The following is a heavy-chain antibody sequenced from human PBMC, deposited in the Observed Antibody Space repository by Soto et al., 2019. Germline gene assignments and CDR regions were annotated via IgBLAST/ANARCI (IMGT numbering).Heavy chain of an antibody. CDR2: ISYDGSNK. CDR1: GFTFSSFG. CDR3: VKTTVHCGCLAVVGRFER. D-gene: IGHD6-13*01. J-gene: IGHJ6*01. V-gene: IGHV3-30*18. Sequence: PGGSLRLSCAASGFTFSSFGIHWVRQAPGKGLEWVAVISYDGSNKYYADSVKGRFTISRDNSKSTLYLQMNSLRAEDTAVYYCVKTTVHCGCLAVVGRFERWG.